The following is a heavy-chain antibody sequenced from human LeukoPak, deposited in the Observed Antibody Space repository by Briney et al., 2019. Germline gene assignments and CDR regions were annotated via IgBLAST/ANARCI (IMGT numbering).Heavy chain of an antibody. V-gene: IGHV1-24*01. CDR1: GYTLIELS. Sequence: ASVKVSCKLSGYTLIELSMHWVRQAPGKGREWMGGFDPEDGETIYAPKFQGRVTMTEDTSTDTAYMELSSLRSEDTAVYYCAIVLPLHTAMVFYGQYDISFDYWGQGTLVTVSS. CDR2: FDPEDGET. J-gene: IGHJ4*02. D-gene: IGHD5-18*01. CDR3: AIVLPLHTAMVFYGQYDISFDY.